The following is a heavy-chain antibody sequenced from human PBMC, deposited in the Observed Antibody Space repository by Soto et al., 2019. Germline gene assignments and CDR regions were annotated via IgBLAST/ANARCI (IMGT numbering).Heavy chain of an antibody. Sequence: QVQLQQSGPRLARPSGTLSLTCVVSGGSISSTNWWTWVRQTPGKGLEWIGEVYHTGSTKYNPSLRNRFTKSLDTSNNPYSPNLKSVAAADTAVYYCAALPPRIVVVVLPLPSWGQGTLVTVSS. V-gene: IGHV4-4*02. J-gene: IGHJ4*02. CDR1: GGSISSTNW. D-gene: IGHD2-15*01. CDR3: AALPPRIVVVVLPLPS. CDR2: VYHTGST.